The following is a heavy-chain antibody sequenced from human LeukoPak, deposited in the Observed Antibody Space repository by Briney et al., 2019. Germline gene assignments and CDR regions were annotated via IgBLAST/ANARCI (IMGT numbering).Heavy chain of an antibody. J-gene: IGHJ4*02. V-gene: IGHV4-4*07. CDR2: IFASGST. CDR1: GAFINSDY. D-gene: IGHD3-10*01. Sequence: ASETLSLTCTVSGAFINSDYWTWVRQVAGKGLEWIGRIFASGSTNYNPYLRSRITMSVDTSKNQFSLDLSSVTAADTGVYYCVRGWAPRGEKSSFASWGQGTLVTVSS. CDR3: VRGWAPRGEKSSFAS.